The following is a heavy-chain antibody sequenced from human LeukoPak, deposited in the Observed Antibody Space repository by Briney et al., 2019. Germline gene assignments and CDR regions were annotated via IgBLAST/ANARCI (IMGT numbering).Heavy chain of an antibody. CDR1: GGTFSSYA. D-gene: IGHD3-22*01. CDR2: IIPIFGTA. Sequence: SVKVSCKASGGTFSSYAISWVRQAPGQGLEWMGGIIPIFGTANYARKFQGRVTITADESTSTAYMELSSLRSEDTAVYYCARSALFDYDSSGYYPDFQHWGQGTLVTVSS. CDR3: ARSALFDYDSSGYYPDFQH. J-gene: IGHJ1*01. V-gene: IGHV1-69*13.